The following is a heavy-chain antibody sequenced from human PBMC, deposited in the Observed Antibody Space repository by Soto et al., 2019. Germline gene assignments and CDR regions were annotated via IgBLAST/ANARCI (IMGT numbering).Heavy chain of an antibody. Sequence: SETLSLTCPVSGGSLSSGDYYWSWIRQPPGKGLEWIGYIYYSGSTYYNPSLKSRVTISVDTSKNQFSLKLSSVTAADTAVYYCARPSGSYLYYFDYWGQGTLVTVSS. V-gene: IGHV4-30-4*01. D-gene: IGHD1-26*01. CDR1: GGSLSSGDYY. CDR3: ARPSGSYLYYFDY. J-gene: IGHJ4*02. CDR2: IYYSGST.